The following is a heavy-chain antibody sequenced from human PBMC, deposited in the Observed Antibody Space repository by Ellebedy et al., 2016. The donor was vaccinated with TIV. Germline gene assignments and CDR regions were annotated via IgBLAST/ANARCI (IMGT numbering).Heavy chain of an antibody. V-gene: IGHV3-23*01. CDR3: AKGRISSTYDGLDI. D-gene: IGHD2-2*01. Sequence: GGSLRLSXAASGLTFSNYAMSWVRQGPGKGLEWVSTIGGSGGNTLYTGSVKGRFTTSRDDSKNTLYLQMNNLRAEDTALYYCAKGRISSTYDGLDIWGQGTMVTVSS. CDR1: GLTFSNYA. CDR2: IGGSGGNT. J-gene: IGHJ3*02.